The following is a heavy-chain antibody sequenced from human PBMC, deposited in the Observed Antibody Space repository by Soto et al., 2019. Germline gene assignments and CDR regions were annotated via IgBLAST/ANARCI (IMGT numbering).Heavy chain of an antibody. CDR2: ISYDGSNK. V-gene: IGHV3-30*18. CDR1: GFTFSSYG. J-gene: IGHJ5*02. Sequence: QVQLVESGGGVVQPGRSLRLSCAASGFTFSSYGMHWVRQAPGKGLEGVAVISYDGSNKYYADSVKGRFTISRDNSKNTLYLQMNSLRAEDTAVYYCAKDRIDFGLWFGEPWFDPWGQGTLVTVSS. CDR3: AKDRIDFGLWFGEPWFDP. D-gene: IGHD3-10*01.